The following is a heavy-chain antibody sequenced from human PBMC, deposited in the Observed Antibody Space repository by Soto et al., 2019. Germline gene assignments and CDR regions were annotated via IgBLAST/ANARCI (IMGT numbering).Heavy chain of an antibody. CDR3: ATFHKPRRYAYSYYYGMDV. Sequence: GESLKISCKGSGYSFTSYWIGWVRQMPGKGLEWMGILYPGDSDTRYSQSFQGQVSISADKSISTAYLHWSRVKASDTDMYFSATFHKPRRYAYSYYYGMDVWGQGTTVTVSS. V-gene: IGHV5-51*01. CDR1: GYSFTSYW. J-gene: IGHJ6*02. D-gene: IGHD2-2*01. CDR2: LYPGDSDT.